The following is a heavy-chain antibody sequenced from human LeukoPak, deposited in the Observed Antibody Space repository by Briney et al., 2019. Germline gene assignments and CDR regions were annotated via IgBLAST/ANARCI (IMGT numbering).Heavy chain of an antibody. V-gene: IGHV1-69*06. CDR1: GGTFSSYA. D-gene: IGHD2-2*01. J-gene: IGHJ5*02. CDR3: AVLSVVVPAALNH. Sequence: VASVKVSCKASGGTFSSYAISWVRQAPGQGLEWMGGIIPIFGTANYAQKFQGRVTITADKSTSTAYMELSSLRSEDTAVYYCAVLSVVVPAALNHWGQGTLVTVSS. CDR2: IIPIFGTA.